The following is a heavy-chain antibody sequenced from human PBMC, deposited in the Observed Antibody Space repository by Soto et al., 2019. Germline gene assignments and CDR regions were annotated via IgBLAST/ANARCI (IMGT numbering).Heavy chain of an antibody. D-gene: IGHD2-15*01. J-gene: IGHJ5*02. CDR3: ARGPDIVVVVAATSWFDP. CDR1: GGSFSGYY. V-gene: IGHV4-34*01. Sequence: QVQLQQWGAGLLKPSETLSLTCAVYGGSFSGYYWSWIRQPPGKGLEWIGEINHSGSTNYNPSLKSRVTISVDTSKNQFFLKLSSVTAADTAVYYCARGPDIVVVVAATSWFDPWGQGTLVTVSS. CDR2: INHSGST.